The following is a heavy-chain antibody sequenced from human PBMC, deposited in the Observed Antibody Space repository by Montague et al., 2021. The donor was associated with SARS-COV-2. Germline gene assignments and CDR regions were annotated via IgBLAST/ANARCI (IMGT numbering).Heavy chain of an antibody. CDR2: ISYDGSNK. CDR1: GFTFSSYA. J-gene: IGHJ6*02. V-gene: IGHV3-30-3*01. D-gene: IGHD3-3*01. CDR3: ARVFGCYDFWSGYFREDYYYYGMDV. Sequence: SLRLSCAASGFTFSSYAMHWVRQAPGKGLEWVAVISYDGSNKYYADSVKGRFTISRDNSKNTLYLQMNSLRAEDTAVYYCARVFGCYDFWSGYFREDYYYYGMDVWGQGTTVTVSS.